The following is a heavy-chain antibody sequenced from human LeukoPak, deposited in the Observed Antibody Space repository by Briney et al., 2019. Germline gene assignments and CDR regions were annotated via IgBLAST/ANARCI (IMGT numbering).Heavy chain of an antibody. Sequence: PSETLSLTCTVSGGSISSYYWSWIRQPPGKGLEWLGYIYYSGSTSYNPSLKSRVTISVDTSKNQFSLKLSSVTAADTAVYYCARWTGWGYDILTGYYAFDIWGQGTMVTVSS. CDR1: GGSISSYY. D-gene: IGHD3-9*01. V-gene: IGHV4-59*01. CDR2: IYYSGST. CDR3: ARWTGWGYDILTGYYAFDI. J-gene: IGHJ3*02.